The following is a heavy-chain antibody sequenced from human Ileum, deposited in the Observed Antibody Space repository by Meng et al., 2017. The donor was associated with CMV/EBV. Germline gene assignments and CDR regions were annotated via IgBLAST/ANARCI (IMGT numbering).Heavy chain of an antibody. Sequence: GESLKISCVASGFTFSSYWMTWVRQAPGRGLEWVASIRQDGSERHYLDSVKGRFTISRDNAKDSLSLQMNSLRAEDTSVYFCAGARGFEFWGGLTPHNYYHALGVWGQGTTVTVSS. V-gene: IGHV3-7*01. J-gene: IGHJ6*02. D-gene: IGHD3-3*01. CDR1: GFTFSSYW. CDR3: AGARGFEFWGGLTPHNYYHALGV. CDR2: IRQDGSER.